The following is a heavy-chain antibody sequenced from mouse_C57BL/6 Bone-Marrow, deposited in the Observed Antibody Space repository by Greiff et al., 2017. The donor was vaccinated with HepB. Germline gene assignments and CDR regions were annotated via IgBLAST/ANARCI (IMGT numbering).Heavy chain of an antibody. CDR3: ARRGVYYGYDGTLELGGVFAY. D-gene: IGHD2-2*01. Sequence: EVKLVESGGGLVKPGGSLKLSCAASGFTFSDYGMHWVRQAPEKGLEWVAYISSGSSTIYYADTVKGRFTISQDNAKDTLFLQMTSLRSEDTAMYYCARRGVYYGYDGTLELGGVFAYWGQGTLVTVSA. CDR2: ISSGSSTI. V-gene: IGHV5-17*01. J-gene: IGHJ3*01. CDR1: GFTFSDYG.